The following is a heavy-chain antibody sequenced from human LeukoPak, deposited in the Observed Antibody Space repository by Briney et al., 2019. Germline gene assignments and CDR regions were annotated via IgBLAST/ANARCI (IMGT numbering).Heavy chain of an antibody. CDR1: GGSISSGDYY. D-gene: IGHD3-9*01. J-gene: IGHJ4*02. Sequence: PSQTLSLTCTASGGSISSGDYYWSWIRQPPGKGLEWIGYIYYSGSTYYNPSLKSRVTISVDTSKNQFSLNLSSVTAADTAVYYCAKGPDRVLRYFDWLPSYFDYWGQGTLVTVSS. CDR2: IYYSGST. V-gene: IGHV4-30-4*01. CDR3: AKGPDRVLRYFDWLPSYFDY.